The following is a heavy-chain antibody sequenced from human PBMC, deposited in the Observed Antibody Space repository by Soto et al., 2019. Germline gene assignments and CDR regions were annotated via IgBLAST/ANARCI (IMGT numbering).Heavy chain of an antibody. CDR1: GYTFTSYD. J-gene: IGHJ4*02. V-gene: IGHV1-8*01. CDR3: ARGRSIGARKKGYYFDY. CDR2: MNPNSGNT. D-gene: IGHD6-6*01. Sequence: ASVKVSCKASGYTFTSYDINWVRQATGQGLEWMGWMNPNSGNTGYAQKFQGRVTMTRNTSISTAYMELSSLRSEDTAVYYCARGRSIGARKKGYYFDYWGQGTLVTVSS.